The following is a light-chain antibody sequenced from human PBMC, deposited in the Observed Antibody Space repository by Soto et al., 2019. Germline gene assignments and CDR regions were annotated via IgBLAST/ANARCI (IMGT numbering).Light chain of an antibody. CDR2: DAS. Sequence: EIMMTQSPATLSVSPGERATLSCRASQSIITNLAWYQQKPGQAPRLLIYDASTRATGIPARFSGSGSGTDFTLTISRLEPEDFAVYYCQQYDSSPRTFGQGTKVDIK. J-gene: IGKJ1*01. CDR1: QSIITN. V-gene: IGKV3-15*01. CDR3: QQYDSSPRT.